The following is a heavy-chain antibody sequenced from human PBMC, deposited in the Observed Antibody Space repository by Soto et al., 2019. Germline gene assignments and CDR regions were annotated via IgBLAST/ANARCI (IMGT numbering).Heavy chain of an antibody. CDR2: IYSSGST. J-gene: IGHJ4*02. Sequence: PSETLSLTCTVTGDSISNGSYYWGWIRQPPGKGLEWIGSIYSSGSTYNNPSLKSRVSMSVDTSKNQFSLKLRSVTAADTALYYCARQRTSVVTQAYFDSWGQGSLVTVSS. V-gene: IGHV4-39*01. CDR1: GDSISNGSYY. CDR3: ARQRTSVVTQAYFDS. D-gene: IGHD2-21*02.